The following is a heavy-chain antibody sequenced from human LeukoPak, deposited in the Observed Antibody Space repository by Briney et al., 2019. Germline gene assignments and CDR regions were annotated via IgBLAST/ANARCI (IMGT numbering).Heavy chain of an antibody. Sequence: SETLSLTCAVDGGSFSGYYWSWIRQPPGKGLEWIGEINHSGSTNYNPSLKSRVTISVDTSKNQFSLKLSSVTAADTAVYYCARGPDYYGSGSYYKRKGYFDYWGQGTLVTVSS. D-gene: IGHD3-10*01. CDR1: GGSFSGYY. J-gene: IGHJ4*02. CDR3: ARGPDYYGSGSYYKRKGYFDY. V-gene: IGHV4-34*01. CDR2: INHSGST.